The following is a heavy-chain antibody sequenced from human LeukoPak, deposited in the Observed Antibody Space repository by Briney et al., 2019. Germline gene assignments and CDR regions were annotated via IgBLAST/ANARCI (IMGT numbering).Heavy chain of an antibody. J-gene: IGHJ6*04. Sequence: GSLILSCAASGFTFSSYAMSWVRQAPGKGLEWVSAISGSGGSTYYADSVKGRFTISRDNSKNTLYLQMNSLRAEDTAVYYCGTGIWFGDGYYGMDVWGKGTTVTVSS. CDR2: ISGSGGST. CDR1: GFTFSSYA. CDR3: GTGIWFGDGYYGMDV. D-gene: IGHD3-10*01. V-gene: IGHV3-23*01.